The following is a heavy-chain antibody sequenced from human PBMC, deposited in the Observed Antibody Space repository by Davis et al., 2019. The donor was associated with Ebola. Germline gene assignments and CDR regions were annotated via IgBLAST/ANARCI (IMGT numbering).Heavy chain of an antibody. CDR2: INAGNGNT. D-gene: IGHD3-3*01. CDR3: ARARDFWSGYYIPFFDY. CDR1: GYTFTSYA. Sequence: ASVKVSCRASGYTFTSYAMHWVRQAPGQRLEWMGWINAGNGNTKYSQKFQGRVTITRDTSASTAYMELSSLRSEDTAVYYCARARDFWSGYYIPFFDYWGQGTLVTVSS. J-gene: IGHJ4*02. V-gene: IGHV1-3*01.